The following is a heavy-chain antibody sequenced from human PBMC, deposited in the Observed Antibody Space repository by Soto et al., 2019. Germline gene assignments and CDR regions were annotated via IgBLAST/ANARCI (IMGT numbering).Heavy chain of an antibody. Sequence: PGGSLSLSCNASGFTVSSTYMILVRQAPGMGLEWVAVIESGGSTHYADSVKGRFTISRDIPKNMIYLQLHTLRAEDTAVYYCAKDLGPLRLLNYYFYGLDVWGQGTTVTVSS. J-gene: IGHJ6*02. V-gene: IGHV3-53*01. CDR1: GFTVSSTY. CDR3: AKDLGPLRLLNYYFYGLDV. CDR2: IESGGST. D-gene: IGHD2-15*01.